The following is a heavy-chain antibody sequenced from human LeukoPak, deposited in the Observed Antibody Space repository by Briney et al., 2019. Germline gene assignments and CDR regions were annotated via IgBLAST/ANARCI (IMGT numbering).Heavy chain of an antibody. CDR2: IYYSGST. CDR1: GGSISSYY. CDR3: ARHRGVPAALRVDY. D-gene: IGHD2-2*01. Sequence: SETLSLTRTVSGGSISSYYWSWIRQPPGKGLEWIGYIYYSGSTNYNPSLKSRVTISVDTSKNQFSLKLSSVTAADTAVYYCARHRGVPAALRVDYWGQGTLVTVSS. V-gene: IGHV4-59*08. J-gene: IGHJ4*02.